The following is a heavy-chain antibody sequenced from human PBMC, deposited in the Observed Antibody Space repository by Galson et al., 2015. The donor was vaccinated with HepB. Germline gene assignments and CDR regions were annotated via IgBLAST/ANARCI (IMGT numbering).Heavy chain of an antibody. Sequence: SVKVSCKASGYTFTNYGVTWVRQAPGQGLEWMGWISAYNGNTNYVQKLQGRVTMTTDTSTSTAYMELRSLRSDDTAVYYCARGAGYASGYYSKYYYYGLDVWGQGTTVTVSS. CDR3: ARGAGYASGYYSKYYYYGLDV. CDR2: ISAYNGNT. CDR1: GYTFTNYG. D-gene: IGHD3-22*01. V-gene: IGHV1-18*04. J-gene: IGHJ6*02.